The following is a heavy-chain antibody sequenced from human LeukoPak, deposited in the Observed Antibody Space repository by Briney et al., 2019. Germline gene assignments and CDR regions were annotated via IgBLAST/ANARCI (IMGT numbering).Heavy chain of an antibody. V-gene: IGHV4-59*01. D-gene: IGHD3-22*01. J-gene: IGHJ5*02. CDR1: GGSISSYY. Sequence: PSETLSLTCTVSGGSISSYYWSWIRQPPGKGLEWIGYIYYSGSTNYNPSLKSRVTISVDTSKNQFSLKLSSVTAADTAVYYCARGVSSYYDSSGYYPPTAWGQGTLVTVSS. CDR3: ARGVSSYYDSSGYYPPTA. CDR2: IYYSGST.